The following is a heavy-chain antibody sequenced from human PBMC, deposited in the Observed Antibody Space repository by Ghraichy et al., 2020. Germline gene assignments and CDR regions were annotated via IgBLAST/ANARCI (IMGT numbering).Heavy chain of an antibody. CDR3: ARHLHHGIAVADYYWYFDL. D-gene: IGHD6-19*01. V-gene: IGHV4-39*01. CDR2: IYYSGST. CDR1: GGSISSSSYY. Sequence: SETLSLTCTVSGGSISSSSYYWGWIRQPPGKGLEWIGSIYYSGSTYYNPSLKSRVTISVDTSKNKFSLTLSSVTAADTAVYYFARHLHHGIAVADYYWYFDLWGRGTLLPVSS. J-gene: IGHJ2*01.